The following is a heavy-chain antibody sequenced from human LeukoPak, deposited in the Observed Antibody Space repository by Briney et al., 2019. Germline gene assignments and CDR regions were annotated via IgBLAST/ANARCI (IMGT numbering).Heavy chain of an antibody. D-gene: IGHD4-17*01. J-gene: IGHJ3*02. CDR2: ISYDGSNK. CDR3: AKVPAPYGDYTHDAFDI. Sequence: GGSLRLSCAASGFTFSSYGMHWVRQAPGKGLEGGAVISYDGSNKYYADSVRGGFTISRDNSKNTLYLQINSLRAEDTAVYYCAKVPAPYGDYTHDAFDIWGQGTMVTVSS. V-gene: IGHV3-30*18. CDR1: GFTFSSYG.